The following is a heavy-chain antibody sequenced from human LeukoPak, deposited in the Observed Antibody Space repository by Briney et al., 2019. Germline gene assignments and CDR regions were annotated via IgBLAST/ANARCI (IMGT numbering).Heavy chain of an antibody. Sequence: GGSLRLPCAASGFPFNTYAMHWVRQAPGKGLEWVAVISYDGTKQYYADSVKGRFTISRDNSKNTLYLQMNSLGGEDTAVYYCARGPDHGVMSHLGRYYYMDVWGKGTTVTVSS. CDR2: ISYDGTKQ. V-gene: IGHV3-30-3*01. CDR1: GFPFNTYA. J-gene: IGHJ6*03. D-gene: IGHD4-17*01. CDR3: ARGPDHGVMSHLGRYYYMDV.